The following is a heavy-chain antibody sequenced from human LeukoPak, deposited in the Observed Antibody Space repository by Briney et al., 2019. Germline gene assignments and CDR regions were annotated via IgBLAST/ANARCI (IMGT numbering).Heavy chain of an antibody. Sequence: SVNVSCKASGGTFSSYAISWVRQAPGQGLEWMGGIIPIFGTANYAQKFQGRVTITADESTSTAYMELSSLRSDDTAVYYCARVSGDYGYEGGDYWGQGTLVTVSS. J-gene: IGHJ4*02. CDR3: ARVSGDYGYEGGDY. CDR1: GGTFSSYA. V-gene: IGHV1-69*13. CDR2: IIPIFGTA. D-gene: IGHD5-18*01.